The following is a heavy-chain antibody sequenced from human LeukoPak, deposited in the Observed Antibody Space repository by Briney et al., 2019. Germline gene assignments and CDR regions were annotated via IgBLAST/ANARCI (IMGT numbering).Heavy chain of an antibody. CDR1: GFTLSRYE. J-gene: IGHJ4*02. D-gene: IGHD3-22*01. V-gene: IGHV3-48*03. CDR2: ISSSGDTI. CDR3: ARDYYDSSGLDY. Sequence: GGSLTLSCAVSGFTLSRYEKHWARKAPGGGLEWVSYISSSGDTIYYADSVKGRFTIYRDNDKKSLYLQMNSLRAEDTAVYYCARDYYDSSGLDYWGQGTLVTVSS.